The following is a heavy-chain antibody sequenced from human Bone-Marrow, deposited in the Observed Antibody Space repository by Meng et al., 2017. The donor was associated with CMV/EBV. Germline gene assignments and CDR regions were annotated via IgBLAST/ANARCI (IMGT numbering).Heavy chain of an antibody. Sequence: GGSLRLSCEASGFTFSSYAMHWVRQAPGKGLEWVAVISYDGSNKFYADSVKGRFTISRDNAKKSLYLQMHSLRAEDTAVYYCARDSGTDDAFDVWGQGTMVTVSS. V-gene: IGHV3-30-3*01. D-gene: IGHD1-1*01. J-gene: IGHJ3*01. CDR3: ARDSGTDDAFDV. CDR1: GFTFSSYA. CDR2: ISYDGSNK.